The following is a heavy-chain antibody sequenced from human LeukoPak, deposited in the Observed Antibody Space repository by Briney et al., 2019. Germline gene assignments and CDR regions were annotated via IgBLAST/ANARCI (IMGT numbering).Heavy chain of an antibody. J-gene: IGHJ4*02. CDR2: VYYSGTT. CDR1: GFTFSSYW. Sequence: GSLRLSCAASGFTFSSYWMSWIRQTPGKGLEWIGSVYYSGTTSYNPSLKSRVTISIDMSKNHFSLRLNSVTAADTVVYYCARGTLYSGWSYYFDFWAREPWSPSPQ. CDR3: ARGTLYSGWSYYFDF. D-gene: IGHD6-19*01. V-gene: IGHV4-39*07.